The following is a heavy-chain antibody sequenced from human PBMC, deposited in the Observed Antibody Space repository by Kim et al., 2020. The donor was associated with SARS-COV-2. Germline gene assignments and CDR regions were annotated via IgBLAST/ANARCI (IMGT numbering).Heavy chain of an antibody. Sequence: GGSLRLSCAASGFTFSDYTMNWVRQAPGKGLECVSSISSTSSYIYYADSVKGRFTISRDNAKNSLYLQMNSLRAEDTAVYYCARGLSGATRPPNDYWGQGTLVTVSS. J-gene: IGHJ4*02. CDR3: ARGLSGATRPPNDY. D-gene: IGHD6-6*01. V-gene: IGHV3-21*01. CDR2: ISSTSSYI. CDR1: GFTFSDYT.